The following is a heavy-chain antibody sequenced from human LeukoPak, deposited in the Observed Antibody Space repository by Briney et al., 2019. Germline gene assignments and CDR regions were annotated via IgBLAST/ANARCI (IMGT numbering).Heavy chain of an antibody. V-gene: IGHV4-39*01. Sequence: SETLSLTCTVSGGSISSSSYYWGWIRQPPGKGLEWIGSIYYSGSTYYNPSLKSRVTISVDTSKNQFSLKLSSVTAADTAVYYCARPNSDGLGIDYWGQGTLVTVSS. J-gene: IGHJ4*02. D-gene: IGHD5-18*01. CDR3: ARPNSDGLGIDY. CDR1: GGSISSSSYY. CDR2: IYYSGST.